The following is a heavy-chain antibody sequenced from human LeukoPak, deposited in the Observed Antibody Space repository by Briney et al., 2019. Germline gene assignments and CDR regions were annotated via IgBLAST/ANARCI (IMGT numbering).Heavy chain of an antibody. CDR3: ARTYSKYFDL. Sequence: PAETLSFPYTVSGGSISSYYWSWIRQPPGKGLEWIGYIYYSGSTNYNPSLKSRVTISVDTSKNQFSLKLSSVTAADTAVYYCARTYSKYFDLWGRGTLVSVSS. CDR2: IYYSGST. J-gene: IGHJ2*01. CDR1: GGSISSYY. V-gene: IGHV4-59*08. D-gene: IGHD2-15*01.